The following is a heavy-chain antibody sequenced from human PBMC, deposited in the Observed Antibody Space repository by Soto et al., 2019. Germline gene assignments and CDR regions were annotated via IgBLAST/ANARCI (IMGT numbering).Heavy chain of an antibody. D-gene: IGHD1-26*01. CDR1: GGSISSSSYY. CDR2: IYYSGST. Sequence: PSETLSLTCTVSGGSISSSSYYWGWIRQPPGKGLEWIGSIYYSGSTYYNPSLKSRVTISVDTSKNQFSLKLSSVTAADTAVYYCASLDSGSYFYSDYWGQGTLVTLSS. CDR3: ASLDSGSYFYSDY. J-gene: IGHJ4*02. V-gene: IGHV4-39*01.